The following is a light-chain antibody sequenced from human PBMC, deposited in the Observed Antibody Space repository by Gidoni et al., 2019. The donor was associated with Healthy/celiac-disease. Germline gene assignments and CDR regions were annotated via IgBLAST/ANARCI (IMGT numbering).Light chain of an antibody. CDR3: QAWDSSVNYV. CDR1: KLGDKY. Sequence: SYELIQPPSVSVSPGQTASITCSGDKLGDKYACWYQQKPGQSPVLVIYQDSKRPSGIPERFSGSNSGNTATLTISGTQAMDEADYYCQAWDSSVNYVFGTGTKVTVL. J-gene: IGLJ1*01. CDR2: QDS. V-gene: IGLV3-1*01.